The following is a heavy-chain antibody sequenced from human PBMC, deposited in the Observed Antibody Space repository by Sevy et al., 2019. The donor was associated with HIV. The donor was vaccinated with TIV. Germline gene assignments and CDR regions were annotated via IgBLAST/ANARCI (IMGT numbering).Heavy chain of an antibody. CDR2: ISGSGGST. J-gene: IGHJ4*02. V-gene: IGHV3-23*01. CDR3: AKPLVVTTTRESDY. CDR1: GFTFSSYA. Sequence: GGSLRLSCAASGFTFSSYAMSWVRQAPGKGLEWVSAISGSGGSTYYADSVKGRFTISRDNSKNTLYLQMNSLRAEDTAVYYCAKPLVVTTTRESDYLGQGTLVTVSS. D-gene: IGHD2-21*02.